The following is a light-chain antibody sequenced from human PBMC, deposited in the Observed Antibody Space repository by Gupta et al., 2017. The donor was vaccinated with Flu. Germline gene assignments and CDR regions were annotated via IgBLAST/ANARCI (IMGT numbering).Light chain of an antibody. Sequence: IQMTQSPSSLSASVGDRVTITGRASQSISSYLNWHQQKPGNAPKFLIYPDSSLQSGLPSSLRGSGSVTDMTLTMIRMQPADLPTNYCHLWDTTLITSRQGTQLEIK. CDR3: HLWDTTLIT. CDR2: PDS. V-gene: IGKV1-39*01. CDR1: QSISSY. J-gene: IGKJ5*01.